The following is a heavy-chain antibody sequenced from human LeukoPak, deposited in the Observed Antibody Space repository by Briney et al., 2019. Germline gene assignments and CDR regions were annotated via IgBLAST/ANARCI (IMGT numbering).Heavy chain of an antibody. Sequence: PSETLSLTCTVSGGSISSYYSSWIRQPPGKGLEWIGYIYYSGSTNYNPSLKSRVTISVGASKNQFSLKLSSVTAADTAVYYCANRVKFEYRSSSRNWYFDIWGRGTLVTVSS. D-gene: IGHD6-6*01. CDR2: IYYSGST. V-gene: IGHV4-59*08. CDR3: ANRVKFEYRSSSRNWYFDI. J-gene: IGHJ2*01. CDR1: GGSISSYY.